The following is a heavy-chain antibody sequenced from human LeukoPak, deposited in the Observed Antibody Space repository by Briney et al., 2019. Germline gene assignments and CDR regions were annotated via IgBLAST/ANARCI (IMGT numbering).Heavy chain of an antibody. D-gene: IGHD3-10*01. Sequence: GGSLRLSCAASRFSFNNYGMHWVRQAPGKGLEWVAVISYDGNNKYYADSVKGRFTISRDNAKNSLYLQMNSLRAEDTALYYCAKARTLLWFGEFDYWGQGTLVTVSS. CDR3: AKARTLLWFGEFDY. CDR2: ISYDGNNK. J-gene: IGHJ4*02. V-gene: IGHV3-33*03. CDR1: RFSFNNYG.